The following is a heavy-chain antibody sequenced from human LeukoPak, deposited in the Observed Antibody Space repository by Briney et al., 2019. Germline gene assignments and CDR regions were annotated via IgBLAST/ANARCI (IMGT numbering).Heavy chain of an antibody. CDR3: AGLHFASAEEFGP. Sequence: SETLSLTCSVSGSSISGHYWSWIRQPPRKGLEWIGYIYSSGNILYNPFLKSRVTLSLDTFNNQISLSLTSVTAADTAVYFCAGLHFASAEEFGPWGQGTLVTVSS. CDR1: GSSISGHY. J-gene: IGHJ5*02. V-gene: IGHV4-59*08. D-gene: IGHD6-25*01. CDR2: IYSSGNI.